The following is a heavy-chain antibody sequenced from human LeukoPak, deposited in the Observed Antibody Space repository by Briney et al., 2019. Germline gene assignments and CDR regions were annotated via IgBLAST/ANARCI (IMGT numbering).Heavy chain of an antibody. CDR2: ISSSGNVT. J-gene: IGHJ4*02. CDR3: AKRDYGSALRD. V-gene: IGHV3-11*01. CDR1: GFKFSDYY. D-gene: IGHD3-10*01. Sequence: GGSLRLSCAASGFKFSDYYMSWIRQAPGKGLEWLSYISSSGNVTYYADSVKGRFIVSRDNTKSALFLQMNSLRAEDTAVYYCAKRDYGSALRDWGQGTLVTVSS.